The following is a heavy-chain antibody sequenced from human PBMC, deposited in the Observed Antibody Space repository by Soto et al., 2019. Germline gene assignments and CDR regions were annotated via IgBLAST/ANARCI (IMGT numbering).Heavy chain of an antibody. Sequence: SVKVSCKASGGTFSSYAISWVRQAPGQGLEWMGGIIPIFGTANYAQKFQGRVTITADESTSTAYMELSSLRSEDTAVYYCARNRLDCRGECYPLYFQPWGQGTLVTVSS. V-gene: IGHV1-69*13. CDR2: IIPIFGTA. CDR1: GGTFSSYA. J-gene: IGHJ1*01. CDR3: ARNRLDCRGECYPLYFQP. D-gene: IGHD2-21*01.